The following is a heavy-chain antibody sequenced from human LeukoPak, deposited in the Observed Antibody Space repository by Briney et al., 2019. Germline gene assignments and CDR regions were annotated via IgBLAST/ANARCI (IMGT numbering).Heavy chain of an antibody. D-gene: IGHD6-13*01. CDR1: GFTFSSYA. Sequence: PGGSLRLSCAASGFTFSSYAMHWVRQAPGKGLEYVSAISSNGGSTYYANSVKGRFTISRDNSKNTLYLQMGSLRAEDMAVYYCAKDMYSSSNPGWFDPWGQGTLVTVSS. CDR2: ISSNGGST. J-gene: IGHJ5*02. CDR3: AKDMYSSSNPGWFDP. V-gene: IGHV3-64*01.